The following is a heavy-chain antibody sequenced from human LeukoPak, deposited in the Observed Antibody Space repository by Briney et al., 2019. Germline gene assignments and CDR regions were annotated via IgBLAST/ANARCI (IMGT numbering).Heavy chain of an antibody. CDR1: GDSINSYY. CDR2: IYYSGRT. Sequence: SETLSLTRTVSGDSINSYYWNWIRQPPGKGLEWIGYIYYSGRTDYNPSLKSRVTISVDTSKHQFSMKLKSVTAADTAVYFCARGRWLPNAFDIWGQGTMVTVSS. D-gene: IGHD5-24*01. CDR3: ARGRWLPNAFDI. V-gene: IGHV4-59*01. J-gene: IGHJ3*02.